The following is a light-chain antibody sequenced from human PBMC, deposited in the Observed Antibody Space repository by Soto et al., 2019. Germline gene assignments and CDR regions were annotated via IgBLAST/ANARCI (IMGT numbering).Light chain of an antibody. Sequence: IVLTQSPGTLSLSPGERATLFCRASQSVTSNYFAWYQQKPGQAPRLLIYGISDRATGIPDRFSGSGSGTDVTLAISRLAPEDFAVYYCEQYGSSPRTFGQGTKVDIK. V-gene: IGKV3-20*01. CDR2: GIS. CDR3: EQYGSSPRT. CDR1: QSVTSNY. J-gene: IGKJ1*01.